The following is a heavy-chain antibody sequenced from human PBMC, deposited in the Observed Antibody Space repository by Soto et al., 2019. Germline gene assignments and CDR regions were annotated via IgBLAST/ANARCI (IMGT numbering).Heavy chain of an antibody. Sequence: PSETLSLTCSVPGGSIRSHNWSWIRQPPGKGLEWIGCMHYSAITNYNPSLKSRVAISPDTSNNQFSLNLSSVTAADTAQYYCARVWAYFGSDWYLDYWGQGTLVTVSS. J-gene: IGHJ4*01. CDR1: GGSIRSHN. CDR3: ARVWAYFGSDWYLDY. CDR2: MHYSAIT. V-gene: IGHV4-59*11. D-gene: IGHD6-19*01.